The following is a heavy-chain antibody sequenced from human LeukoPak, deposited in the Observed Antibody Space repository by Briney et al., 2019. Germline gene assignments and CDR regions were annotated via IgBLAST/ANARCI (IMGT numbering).Heavy chain of an antibody. V-gene: IGHV3-74*01. CDR2: INSDGSST. CDR3: ARDAQRRIRGYFDY. Sequence: PGGSLRLSCAASGFTFRSSWMHWVRQAPGKGLVWVSHINSDGSSTSYADSVKGRFTISRDNAKNTLYLQMNSLRAEDTAVYYCARDAQRRIRGYFDYWGQGTLVTVSS. D-gene: IGHD2-15*01. CDR1: GFTFRSSW. J-gene: IGHJ4*02.